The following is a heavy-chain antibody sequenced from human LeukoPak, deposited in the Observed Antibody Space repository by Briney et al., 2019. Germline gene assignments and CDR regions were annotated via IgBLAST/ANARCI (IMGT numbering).Heavy chain of an antibody. J-gene: IGHJ4*02. Sequence: SVKVSCKASGGTFSSYAISWVRQAPGQGLEWMGGIIPIFGTANYAQKFQGRVTITADESTSTAYMELSSLRSEGTAVYYCARAYSSGWYGAFDYWGQGALVTVSS. CDR2: IIPIFGTA. CDR1: GGTFSSYA. CDR3: ARAYSSGWYGAFDY. D-gene: IGHD6-19*01. V-gene: IGHV1-69*01.